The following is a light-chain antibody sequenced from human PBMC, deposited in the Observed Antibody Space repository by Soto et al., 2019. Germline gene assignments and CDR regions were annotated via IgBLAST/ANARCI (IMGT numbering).Light chain of an antibody. CDR2: AAS. Sequence: DIQMTQSPSSVSASVGDRVTITCRASQGISSCLAWYQQKPGKAPKFLIYAASNLQSGVPARFSGSGSGTDFTLTISSLQPEDFATYYCQQANSFPLTFGRGTKVEIK. V-gene: IGKV1-12*01. CDR1: QGISSC. CDR3: QQANSFPLT. J-gene: IGKJ4*01.